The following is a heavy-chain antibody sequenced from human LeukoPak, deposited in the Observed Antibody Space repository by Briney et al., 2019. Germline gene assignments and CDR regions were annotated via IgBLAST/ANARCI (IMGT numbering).Heavy chain of an antibody. CDR2: ISYDGSYK. D-gene: IGHD2-2*01. J-gene: IGHJ4*02. CDR3: ARDSRVASIY. V-gene: IGHV3-30*04. Sequence: GGSLRLSCAASGFPFSTYTMHWVRQAPGKGLEWVSLISYDGSYKSYADSLKGRFTISRDNSKNTLYLQMNSLRAEDTAVFYCARDSRVASIYWGRGTLVTVSS. CDR1: GFPFSTYT.